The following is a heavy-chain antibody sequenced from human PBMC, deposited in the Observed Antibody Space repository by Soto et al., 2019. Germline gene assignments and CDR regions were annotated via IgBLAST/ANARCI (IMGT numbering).Heavy chain of an antibody. V-gene: IGHV1-2*02. CDR3: AKYTGWLEAGSGGLDV. CDR1: GNTLTGYF. D-gene: IGHD5-18*01. Sequence: ASVKVSCKASGNTLTGYFLHWVRQARGQGLEWMGWLNSNSGGTKIAQKFQGRLAMTRDTSITTAYMELSRLRSDDTAVYYCAKYTGWLEAGSGGLDVWHIVPKVLV. J-gene: IGHJ6*04. CDR2: LNSNSGGT.